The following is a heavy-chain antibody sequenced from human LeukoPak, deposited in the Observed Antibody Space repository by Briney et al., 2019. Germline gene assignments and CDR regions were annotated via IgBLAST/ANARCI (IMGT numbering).Heavy chain of an antibody. J-gene: IGHJ6*02. Sequence: ASVKVSCKASGGTFSSYAISWVRQAPGQGLEWMGGIIPIFGTANYAQKFQGRVTITADESTSTAYMELSSLRSEDTAVYYCARAAISIVVVPAATNYYGMDVWGQGTTVTASS. D-gene: IGHD2-2*01. CDR1: GGTFSSYA. CDR2: IIPIFGTA. V-gene: IGHV1-69*13. CDR3: ARAAISIVVVPAATNYYGMDV.